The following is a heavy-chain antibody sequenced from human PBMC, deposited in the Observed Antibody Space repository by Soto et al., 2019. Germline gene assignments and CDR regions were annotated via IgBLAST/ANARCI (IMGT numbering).Heavy chain of an antibody. Sequence: GGSLRLSCAASGFTVSSNYMSWVRQAPGKGLEWVSVIYSGGSTYYADSVKGRFTISRDNSKNTLYLQMNSLRAEDTAVYYCARDNSGPYYYGMDVWGQGTTVTVSS. D-gene: IGHD1-20*01. J-gene: IGHJ6*02. V-gene: IGHV3-53*01. CDR2: IYSGGST. CDR1: GFTVSSNY. CDR3: ARDNSGPYYYGMDV.